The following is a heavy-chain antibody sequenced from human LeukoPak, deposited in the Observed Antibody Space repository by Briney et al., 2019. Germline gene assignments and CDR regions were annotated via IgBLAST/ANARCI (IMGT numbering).Heavy chain of an antibody. CDR2: ISSSSTI. V-gene: IGHV3-69-1*01. Sequence: PGGSLRLSCAASGFTVSSNYMSWVRQAPGKGLEWVSYISSSSTIYYADSVKGRFTISRDNAKNSLYLQMNSLRAEDTAVYYCARGQLYSYGTIVDYWGQGTLVTVSS. CDR3: ARGQLYSYGTIVDY. J-gene: IGHJ4*02. D-gene: IGHD5-18*01. CDR1: GFTVSSNY.